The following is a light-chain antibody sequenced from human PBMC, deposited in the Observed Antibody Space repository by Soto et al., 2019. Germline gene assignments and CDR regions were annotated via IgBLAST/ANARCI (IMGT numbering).Light chain of an antibody. CDR2: AAS. CDR3: QQSYSTPYT. V-gene: IGKV1-39*01. Sequence: IQMTQSPSSLSTSVGDRVTITCRASQSISSYLNWYQQKPGKAPKLLIYAASSLQGGVPSRFGGSGSGTDFTLTISSLQPEDFATYYCQQSYSTPYTFGQGTKLEIK. J-gene: IGKJ2*01. CDR1: QSISSY.